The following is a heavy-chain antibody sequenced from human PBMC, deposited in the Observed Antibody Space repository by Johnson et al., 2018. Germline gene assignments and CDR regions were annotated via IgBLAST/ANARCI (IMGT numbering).Heavy chain of an antibody. Sequence: QVQLVESGAEVTRPGASVKLSCKASGRSFSGYAFHWVRQAPGQGLEWLGWINGADGNTRQSQNFQDRVTITRDTSATTADMELTSRRPGDTAVYYCATTSTWPPNYSCYVDVWGKGTTVTVSS. J-gene: IGHJ6*04. D-gene: IGHD2-15*01. V-gene: IGHV1-3*01. CDR2: INGADGNT. CDR3: ATTSTWPPNYSCYVDV. CDR1: GRSFSGYA.